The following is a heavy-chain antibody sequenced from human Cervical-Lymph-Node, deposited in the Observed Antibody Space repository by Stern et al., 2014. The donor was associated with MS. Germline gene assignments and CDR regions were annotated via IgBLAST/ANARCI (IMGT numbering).Heavy chain of an antibody. CDR3: ARERQQYCNSEGCSYWYFDL. J-gene: IGHJ2*01. D-gene: IGHD2/OR15-2a*01. CDR1: GGSVSSTNW. V-gene: IGHV4-4*02. CDR2: IYHSGAT. Sequence: QVQLQESGPGLVKPSGTLSLTCAVSGGSVSSTNWWSWVRQSPRKGLEWIGNIYHSGATNSRPVLRSRVSIPQDTSKNHLSLHLTSVTAADTAVYYCARERQQYCNSEGCSYWYFDLWGRGTLVTVSS.